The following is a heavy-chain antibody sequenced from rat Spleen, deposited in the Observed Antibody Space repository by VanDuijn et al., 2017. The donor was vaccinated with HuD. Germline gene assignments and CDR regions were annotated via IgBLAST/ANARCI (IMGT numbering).Heavy chain of an antibody. V-gene: IGHV5-29*01. J-gene: IGHJ3*01. Sequence: EVQLVESDGGLVQPGRSLKLSCTASGFTFSDYYMAWVRQVPTKGLEWVATISFDGSGTYYRDSVKGRFTITRDNAKSTLYLQMDRLRSEDTATYYCARGFLPYWGPRTLVTVS. CDR2: ISFDGSGT. D-gene: IGHD4-1*01. CDR3: ARGFLPY. CDR1: GFTFSDYY.